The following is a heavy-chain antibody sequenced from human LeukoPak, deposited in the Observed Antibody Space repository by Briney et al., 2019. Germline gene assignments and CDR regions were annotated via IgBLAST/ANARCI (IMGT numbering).Heavy chain of an antibody. J-gene: IGHJ4*02. D-gene: IGHD1-26*01. CDR2: ISYDGSNK. CDR3: ARDSSGSYYFLDY. CDR1: GFTFCSYA. Sequence: GGSLRLSCAASGFTFCSYARHRVRQAQGKGREWGADISYDGSNKYYADSVKGRFTIYRDNSKNTLYLQMHSLRAEDTAVYYCARDSSGSYYFLDYWGQGTLVTVSS. V-gene: IGHV3-30*04.